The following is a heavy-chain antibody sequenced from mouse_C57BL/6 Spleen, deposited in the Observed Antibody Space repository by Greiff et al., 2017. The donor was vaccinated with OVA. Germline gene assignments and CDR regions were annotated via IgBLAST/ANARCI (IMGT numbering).Heavy chain of an antibody. V-gene: IGHV6-3*01. CDR3: TAGNWDGEGNWYFDV. CDR2: IRLKSDNYAT. Sequence: EVQGVESGGGLVQPGGSMKLSCVASGFTFSNYWMNWVRQSPEKGLEWVAQIRLKSDNYATHYAESVKGRFTISRDDSKSSVYLQMNNLRAEDTGIYYCTAGNWDGEGNWYFDVWGTGTTVTVSS. D-gene: IGHD4-1*01. CDR1: GFTFSNYW. J-gene: IGHJ1*03.